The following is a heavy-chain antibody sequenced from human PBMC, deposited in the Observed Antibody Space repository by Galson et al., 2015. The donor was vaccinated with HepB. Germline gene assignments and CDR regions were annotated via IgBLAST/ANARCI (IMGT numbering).Heavy chain of an antibody. J-gene: IGHJ4*02. V-gene: IGHV3-23*01. D-gene: IGHD3-10*01. CDR1: GFTFSSYA. CDR3: AKDPRFMVRGGYFDY. CDR2: ISGSGGST. Sequence: SLRLSCAASGFTFSSYAMSWVRQAPGKGLEWVSAISGSGGSTYYADSVKGRFTISRDNSKNTLYLQMNSLRAEDTAVYYCAKDPRFMVRGGYFDYWGQGTLVTVSS.